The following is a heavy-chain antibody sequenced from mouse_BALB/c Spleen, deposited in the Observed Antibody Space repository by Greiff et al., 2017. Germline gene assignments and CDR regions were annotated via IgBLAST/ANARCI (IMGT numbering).Heavy chain of an antibody. V-gene: IGHV5-6-5*01. CDR1: GFTFSSYA. CDR3: ARDGLPHYFDY. Sequence: EVKLVESGGGLVKPGGSLKLSCAASGFTFSSYAMSWVRQTPEKRLEWVASISSGGSTYYPDSVKGRFTISRDNARNILYLQMSSLRSEDTAMYYCARDGLPHYFDYWGQGTTLTVSS. D-gene: IGHD2-2*01. J-gene: IGHJ2*01. CDR2: ISSGGST.